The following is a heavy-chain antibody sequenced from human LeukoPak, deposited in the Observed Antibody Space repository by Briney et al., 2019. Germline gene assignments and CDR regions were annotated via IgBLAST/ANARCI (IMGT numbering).Heavy chain of an antibody. J-gene: IGHJ4*02. CDR2: ISGSGGST. V-gene: IGHV3-23*01. CDR1: GFTFSSYA. D-gene: IGHD5-24*01. Sequence: GGSLRLSCAASGFTFSSYAMSWVRQAPGKGLEWVSAISGSGGSTYYADSVKGRFTISRDNAKNSLYLQMNSLRAEDTAVYYCARGRDGYNPDYWGQGTLVTVSS. CDR3: ARGRDGYNPDY.